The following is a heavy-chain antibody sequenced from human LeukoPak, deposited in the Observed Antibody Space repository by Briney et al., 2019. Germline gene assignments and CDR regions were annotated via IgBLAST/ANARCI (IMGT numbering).Heavy chain of an antibody. V-gene: IGHV1-69*13. CDR2: IIPIFGTA. Sequence: SVKVSCKASGGTFSSYAISWVRQAPGQGLEWMGGIIPIFGTANYAQKFQGRVTITADESTSTAYMELSSLRSEDTAVYYCTSPDGAAMKGGDYWGQGTLVTVSS. J-gene: IGHJ4*02. D-gene: IGHD2-2*01. CDR3: TSPDGAAMKGGDY. CDR1: GGTFSSYA.